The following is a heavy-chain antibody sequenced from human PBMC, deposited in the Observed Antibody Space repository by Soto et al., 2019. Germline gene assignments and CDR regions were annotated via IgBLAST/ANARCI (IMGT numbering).Heavy chain of an antibody. CDR1: GFSLSTSGVG. J-gene: IGHJ6*02. CDR2: IYCDDDK. CDR3: AHARHPYSSYVRDV. V-gene: IGHV2-5*02. Sequence: QITLKESGPTLVKPTQTLTLTCTFSGFSLSTSGVGVGWIRQPPGKALEWLALIYCDDDKRYSPSLKSRLTITKDTSKNPVVLTMTNMDPVDTATYYCAHARHPYSSYVRDVWGQGTTVTVSS.